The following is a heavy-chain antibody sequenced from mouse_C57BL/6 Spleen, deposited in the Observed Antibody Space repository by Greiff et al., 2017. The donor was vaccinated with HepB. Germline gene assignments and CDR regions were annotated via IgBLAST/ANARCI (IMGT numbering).Heavy chain of an antibody. J-gene: IGHJ1*03. D-gene: IGHD1-1*01. CDR3: ARSYYYGSSYDHWYFDV. CDR2: IDPANGNT. Sequence: VQLKESVAELVRPGASVKLSCTASGFNIKNPYMHWVKQRPEQGLEWIGRIDPANGNTKYAPKFQGKATITADTSSNTAYLQLSSLTSEDTAIYYCARSYYYGSSYDHWYFDVWGTGTTVTVSS. V-gene: IGHV14-3*01. CDR1: GFNIKNPY.